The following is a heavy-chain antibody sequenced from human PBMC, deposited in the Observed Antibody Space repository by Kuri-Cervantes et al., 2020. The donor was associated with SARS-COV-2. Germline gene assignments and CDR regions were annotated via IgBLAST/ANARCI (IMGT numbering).Heavy chain of an antibody. CDR2: ISYDGSNK. Sequence: GGSLRLSCAASGFTFSSYAMHWVRQAPGKGLEWVAVISYDGSNKYYADSVKGRFTISRDNSKNTLYLQMNSLRAEDTAVYYCARDLGPYGDYLLDWGQGTLVTVSS. CDR1: GFTFSSYA. D-gene: IGHD4-17*01. CDR3: ARDLGPYGDYLLD. V-gene: IGHV3-30-3*01. J-gene: IGHJ4*02.